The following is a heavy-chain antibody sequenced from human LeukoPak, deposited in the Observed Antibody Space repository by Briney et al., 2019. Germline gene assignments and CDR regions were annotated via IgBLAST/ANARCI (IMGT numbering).Heavy chain of an antibody. V-gene: IGHV1-8*01. CDR1: GYTFTSYD. CDR3: ARGYYDSSGYPH. D-gene: IGHD3-22*01. J-gene: IGHJ4*02. CDR2: MNPNSGNT. Sequence: AASVKVSCKASGYTFTSYDINWVRQATGQGLEWMGWMNPNSGNTGYAQKFQGRVTMTRNTSISTAYMELSRLRSDDTAVYYCARGYYDSSGYPHWGQGTLVTVSS.